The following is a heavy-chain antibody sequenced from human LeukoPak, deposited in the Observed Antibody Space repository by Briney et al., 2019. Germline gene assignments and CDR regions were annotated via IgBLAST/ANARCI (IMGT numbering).Heavy chain of an antibody. J-gene: IGHJ4*02. CDR3: ARSYFVGAHDY. D-gene: IGHD3-10*02. V-gene: IGHV1-69*04. CDR2: IIPILGIA. Sequence: ASVKVSCKASGGTFSSYAISWVRQAPGQGLEWMGRIIPILGIANYAQKFQGRVTMTRNTSISTAYMELSSLRSEDTAVYYCARSYFVGAHDYWGQGTLVTVSS. CDR1: GGTFSSYA.